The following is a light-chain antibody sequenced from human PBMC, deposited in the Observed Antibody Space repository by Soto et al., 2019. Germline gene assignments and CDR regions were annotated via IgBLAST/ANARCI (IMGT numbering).Light chain of an antibody. CDR1: FNDIGAHNY. CDR2: EVT. J-gene: IGLJ1*01. CDR3: SSYTRPTTLDV. V-gene: IGLV2-14*01. Sequence: QSALTQPASVSGSPGQSITISCSGTFNDIGAHNYVSWYQHHPGKAPKRLIYEVTKRPSGVSNRFSGSKSGNTASLTISGLQAEDEADYYCSSYTRPTTLDVLGTGTKLTVL.